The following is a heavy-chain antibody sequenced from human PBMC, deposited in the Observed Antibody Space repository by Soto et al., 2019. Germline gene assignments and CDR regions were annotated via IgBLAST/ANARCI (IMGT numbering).Heavy chain of an antibody. CDR3: AKDVFMIRVCPGS. D-gene: IGHD3-16*01. CDR1: GFTFSAYG. CDR2: ISFDGSDR. Sequence: QVQLVESGGGVVQPGRSLRLSCAASGFTFSAYGMHWVRQAPGKGLEWVAAISFDGSDRSYADSVTGRFTISRDNPKYTLYLQMNSLRVEDTAVYYCAKDVFMIRVCPGSWGQGALVTVSS. J-gene: IGHJ4*02. V-gene: IGHV3-30*18.